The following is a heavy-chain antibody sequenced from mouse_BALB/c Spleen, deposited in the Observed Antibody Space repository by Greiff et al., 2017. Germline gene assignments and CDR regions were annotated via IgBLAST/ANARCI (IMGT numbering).Heavy chain of an antibody. CDR1: GFTFSSYY. CDR3: ARGGNYADYYAMDY. D-gene: IGHD2-1*01. CDR2: INSNGGST. J-gene: IGHJ4*01. V-gene: IGHV5-6-2*01. Sequence: DVKLVESGGGLVKLGGSLKLSCAASGFTFSSYYMSWVRQTPEKRLELVAAINSNGGSTYYPDTVKGRFTISRDNAKNTLYLQMSSLKSEDTALYYCARGGNYADYYAMDYWGQGTSVTVSS.